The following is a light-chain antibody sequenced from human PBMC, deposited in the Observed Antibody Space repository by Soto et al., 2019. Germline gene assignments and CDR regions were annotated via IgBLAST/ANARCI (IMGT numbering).Light chain of an antibody. CDR1: SSDVGGYNY. Sequence: QSALTQPASVSGSPGQSITISCTGTSSDVGGYNYVSWYQQHPGKAPKLMIYDVSKRPSGVPDRFSGSKSGNTASLTVSGLQAEDEADYSCSSYAGSNNLVFGGGTKLTVL. V-gene: IGLV2-8*01. CDR3: SSYAGSNNLV. J-gene: IGLJ3*02. CDR2: DVS.